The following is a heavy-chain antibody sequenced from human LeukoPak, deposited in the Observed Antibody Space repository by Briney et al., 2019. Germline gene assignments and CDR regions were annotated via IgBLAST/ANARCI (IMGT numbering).Heavy chain of an antibody. CDR3: AKPFFGGNLYYYYMDV. Sequence: GGSLRLSCAASGFTFSSYAMSWVRQAPGKGLEWVSAISGSGGSTYYADSVKGRFTISRDNSKNTLYLQMNSLRAEDTAVYYCAKPFFGGNLYYYYMDVWGKGTTVTVSS. D-gene: IGHD3-3*01. CDR2: ISGSGGST. V-gene: IGHV3-23*01. CDR1: GFTFSSYA. J-gene: IGHJ6*03.